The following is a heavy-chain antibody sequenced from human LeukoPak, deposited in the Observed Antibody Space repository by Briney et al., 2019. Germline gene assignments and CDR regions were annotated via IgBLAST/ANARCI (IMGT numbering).Heavy chain of an antibody. D-gene: IGHD5-12*01. Sequence: GESLRLSCAASGFTFSSYAMSWVRQAPGKGLEWVSAISGSGGSTYYADSVKGRFTISRDNSKNALYLQMDSLRAEDTAVYYCAKDLSGSDYWGQGTLVTVSS. CDR1: GFTFSSYA. J-gene: IGHJ4*02. CDR3: AKDLSGSDY. V-gene: IGHV3-23*01. CDR2: ISGSGGST.